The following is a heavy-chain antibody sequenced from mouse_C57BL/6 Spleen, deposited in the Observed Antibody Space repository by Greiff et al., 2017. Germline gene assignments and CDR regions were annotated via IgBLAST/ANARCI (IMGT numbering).Heavy chain of an antibody. J-gene: IGHJ2*01. CDR3: ACGGDNYYGSSYKDFDY. V-gene: IGHV1-72*01. CDR2: IDPNSGGT. D-gene: IGHD1-1*01. Sequence: QVQLQQPGAELVKPGASVKLSCKASGYTFTSYWMHWVKQRPGRGLEWIGRIDPNSGGTKYNEKFKSKATLTVAKPSSSAYMQLSSLTSEASAVYDCACGGDNYYGSSYKDFDYWGQGTTLTVAS. CDR1: GYTFTSYW.